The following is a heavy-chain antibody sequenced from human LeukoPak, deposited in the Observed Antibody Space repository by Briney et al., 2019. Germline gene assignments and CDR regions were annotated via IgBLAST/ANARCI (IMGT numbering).Heavy chain of an antibody. V-gene: IGHV3-23*01. Sequence: GGSLRLSCAASGFTFSSYAMRWVRQAPGKGLEWVSAISGSGENTFYADSVKGRFAIARDNSKNTLYLQMNRLRAEDTAVYYCAKGHCSGGSCYGTDYWGQGTLVTVSS. CDR3: AKGHCSGGSCYGTDY. CDR1: GFTFSSYA. D-gene: IGHD2-15*01. CDR2: ISGSGENT. J-gene: IGHJ4*02.